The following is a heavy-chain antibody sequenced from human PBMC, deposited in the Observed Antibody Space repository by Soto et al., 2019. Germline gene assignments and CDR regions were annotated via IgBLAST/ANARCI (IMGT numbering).Heavy chain of an antibody. V-gene: IGHV3-30*18. CDR3: AKPGHCGYDHDDAFDI. Sequence: QVQLVESGGGVVQPGRSLRLSCAASGFTFSSYGMHWVRQAPGKGLEWVAVISYDGSNKYYADSVKGRFTISRDKSKNTLYLQMNSLRAEDTAVYYCAKPGHCGYDHDDAFDIWGQGTMVTVSS. CDR2: ISYDGSNK. J-gene: IGHJ3*02. CDR1: GFTFSSYG. D-gene: IGHD5-12*01.